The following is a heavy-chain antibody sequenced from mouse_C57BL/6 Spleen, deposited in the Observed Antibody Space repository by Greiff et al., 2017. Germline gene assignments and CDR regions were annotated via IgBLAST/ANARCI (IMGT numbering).Heavy chain of an antibody. CDR1: GYAFSSYW. V-gene: IGHV1-80*01. J-gene: IGHJ2*01. CDR3: TRGGSGSLDY. CDR2: IYPGDGDT. D-gene: IGHD1-1*01. Sequence: QVQLQQSGAELVKPGASVKISCKASGYAFSSYWMNWVKQRPGKGLEWIGEIYPGDGDTNYDGEFKGKATRTEDKSSSAAYMQISRLASEDAADYCCTRGGSGSLDYWGQGTTLTVSS.